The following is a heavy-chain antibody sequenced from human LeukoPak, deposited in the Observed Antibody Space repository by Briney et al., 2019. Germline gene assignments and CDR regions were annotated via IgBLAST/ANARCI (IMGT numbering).Heavy chain of an antibody. CDR3: ARGYYGSGSYRVDY. CDR2: INPNSGGT. CDR1: GYTFTGYY. V-gene: IGHV1-2*06. J-gene: IGHJ4*02. D-gene: IGHD3-10*01. Sequence: ASVKVSCKASGYTFTGYYMHWVRQAPGQGLEWMGRINPNSGGTNYAQKFQGRVTMTRDTSTSTAYMELSRLRSDDTAVYYCARGYYGSGSYRVDYWGQGTLVTVSS.